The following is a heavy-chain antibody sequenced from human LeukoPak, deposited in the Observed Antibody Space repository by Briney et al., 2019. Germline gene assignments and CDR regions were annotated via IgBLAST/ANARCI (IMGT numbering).Heavy chain of an antibody. CDR2: INPDSGGT. V-gene: IGHV1-2*02. Sequence: ASVKVSCKASGYTFTDYYMHWVRQAPGQGLEWMGWINPDSGGTHYAPKFQGRVTMTRDTSISTAYMELSRLTSDDTAVYYCARDSYGGNWSLGFWGQGTLVTVSS. D-gene: IGHD4-23*01. J-gene: IGHJ4*02. CDR1: GYTFTDYY. CDR3: ARDSYGGNWSLGF.